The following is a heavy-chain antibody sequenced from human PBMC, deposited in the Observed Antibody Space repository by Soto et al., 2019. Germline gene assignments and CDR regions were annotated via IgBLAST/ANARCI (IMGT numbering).Heavy chain of an antibody. J-gene: IGHJ6*02. Sequence: GXSXKVSFEAAGYTXNSYGIGLVRQAPGQGLGWMGWISAYNGNTNYAKKLQGRVTMTTDTSTRTAYMELRSLRSDDTAVYYCARDGLVRPNSMDVWGQGTTGTVS. CDR3: ARDGLVRPNSMDV. CDR2: ISAYNGNT. V-gene: IGHV1-18*04. D-gene: IGHD3-10*01. CDR1: GYTXNSYG.